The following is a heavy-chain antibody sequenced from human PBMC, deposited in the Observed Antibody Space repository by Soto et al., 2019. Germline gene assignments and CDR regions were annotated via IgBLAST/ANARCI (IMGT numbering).Heavy chain of an antibody. CDR2: INPSGGST. D-gene: IGHD2-21*02. Sequence: GASVKVSCKASGYTFTSYYMHWVRQAPGQGLEWMGIINPSGGSTSYAQKFQGRVTMTRDTSTSTVYMELSSLRSEDTAVYYCAADPPTDYCGGDCTFGYWGQGTLVTVSS. CDR3: AADPPTDYCGGDCTFGY. V-gene: IGHV1-46*01. J-gene: IGHJ4*02. CDR1: GYTFTSYY.